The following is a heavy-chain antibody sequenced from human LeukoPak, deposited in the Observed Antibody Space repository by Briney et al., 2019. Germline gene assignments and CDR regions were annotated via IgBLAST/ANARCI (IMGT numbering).Heavy chain of an antibody. V-gene: IGHV1-2*02. Sequence: ASVKVSCKASGYTFTCYYMHWVRQAHGQGLEWMGWINPNSGGTNYAQKFQGRVTMTRDTSISTAYMELSRLRSDDTAVYYCARAYSSSWYSRGAFDIWGQGTMVTVSS. J-gene: IGHJ3*02. CDR1: GYTFTCYY. D-gene: IGHD6-13*01. CDR3: ARAYSSSWYSRGAFDI. CDR2: INPNSGGT.